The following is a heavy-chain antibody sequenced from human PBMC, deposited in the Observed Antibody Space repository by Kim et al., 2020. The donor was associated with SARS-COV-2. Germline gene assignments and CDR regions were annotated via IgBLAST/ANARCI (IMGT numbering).Heavy chain of an antibody. CDR2: ISSNGGST. CDR1: GFTFSSYA. D-gene: IGHD4-17*01. V-gene: IGHV3-64D*09. CDR3: VRGYGDYLADAFDI. Sequence: GGSLRLSCSASGFTFSSYAMHWVRQAPGKGLEYVSAISSNGGSTYYADSVKGRFTISRDNSKNTLYLQMSSLRAEDTAVYYCVRGYGDYLADAFDIWGQGTMVTVSS. J-gene: IGHJ3*02.